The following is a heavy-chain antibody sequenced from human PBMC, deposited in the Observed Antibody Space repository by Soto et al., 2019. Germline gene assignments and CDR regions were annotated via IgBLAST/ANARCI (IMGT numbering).Heavy chain of an antibody. CDR3: ATAEHSSGWYYFDY. J-gene: IGHJ4*02. CDR2: IYYSGST. Sequence: PSETLSLTCTVSGGSISSYYWSWIRQPPGKGLEWIGYIYYSGSTNYNPSLKSRVTISVDTSKNQFSLKLSSVTAADTAVYYCATAEHSSGWYYFDYWSQGTLVTVSS. CDR1: GGSISSYY. D-gene: IGHD6-19*01. V-gene: IGHV4-59*01.